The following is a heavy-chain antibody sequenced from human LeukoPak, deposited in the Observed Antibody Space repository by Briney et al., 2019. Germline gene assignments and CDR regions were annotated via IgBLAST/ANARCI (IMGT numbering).Heavy chain of an antibody. CDR3: ASYSVQWPNPDY. CDR1: GGSFSGYY. D-gene: IGHD4-11*01. Sequence: PSETLSLTCAVYGGSFSGYYWSWIRQPPGKGLEWIGEINHSGSTNYNPSLKSRVTISVDTSKNQFSLKLSSVTAADTAVYHCASYSVQWPNPDYWGQGTLVTVSS. J-gene: IGHJ4*02. CDR2: INHSGST. V-gene: IGHV4-34*01.